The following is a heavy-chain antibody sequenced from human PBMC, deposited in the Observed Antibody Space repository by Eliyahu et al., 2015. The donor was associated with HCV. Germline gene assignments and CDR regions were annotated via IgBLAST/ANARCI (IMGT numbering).Heavy chain of an antibody. V-gene: IGHV3-64*01. CDR2: ISSNGAST. Sequence: EVQLVESGGGLVQPGGSLRLSCVASGFXFSSYAMHWVRQAPGKGLEYVSAISSNGASTFYANSVKGRFTISRDNSKNTLYLQMGSLRAEDMAVYYCARDEYGAPLGPLHFDYWGQGTLVTVSS. CDR3: ARDEYGAPLGPLHFDY. CDR1: GFXFSSYA. J-gene: IGHJ4*02. D-gene: IGHD4/OR15-4a*01.